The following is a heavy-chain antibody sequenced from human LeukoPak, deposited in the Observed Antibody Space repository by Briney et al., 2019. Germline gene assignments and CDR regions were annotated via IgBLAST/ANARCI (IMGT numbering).Heavy chain of an antibody. V-gene: IGHV1-2*02. CDR2: MNPNSGGT. Sequence: ASVKVSCKASGYTFTDYFIHWMRQAPGQGLEWMGWMNPNSGGTKYAEKFQGRVTMSRDTSISTAYMELSRLRSDDTAVYYCARDVDTAMVTADYWGQGTLVTVSS. D-gene: IGHD5-18*01. CDR1: GYTFTDYF. J-gene: IGHJ4*02. CDR3: ARDVDTAMVTADY.